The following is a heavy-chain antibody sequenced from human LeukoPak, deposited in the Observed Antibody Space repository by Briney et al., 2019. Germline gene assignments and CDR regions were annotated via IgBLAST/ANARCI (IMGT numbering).Heavy chain of an antibody. D-gene: IGHD4-17*01. CDR2: IYTSGST. V-gene: IGHV4-61*02. CDR1: GGSIYSGSYY. J-gene: IGHJ4*02. CDR3: ARAPLDYGDYVYYFDY. Sequence: SETLSLTCTVSGGSIYSGSYYWSWIRQPAGKGLEWIGRIYTSGSTNYNPSLKSRVTISVDTSKNQFSLKLSSVTAADTAVYYCARAPLDYGDYVYYFDYWGQGTLVTVSS.